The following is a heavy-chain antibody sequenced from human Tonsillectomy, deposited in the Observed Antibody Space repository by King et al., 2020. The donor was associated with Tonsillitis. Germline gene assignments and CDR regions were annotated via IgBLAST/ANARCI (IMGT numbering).Heavy chain of an antibody. D-gene: IGHD1-1*01. Sequence: VQLVQSGGGLVQPGRSLRLSCAVSGCTFGYYAMHWVRQAPGKGLEWVSAINWNSGSIGYSDSVKGRFTISRDNAKNSLYVEMRSLGPEDTALYYCAKECSNDLYYDDGRDVGGQGTTVTVSS. CDR1: GCTFGYYA. J-gene: IGHJ6*02. CDR3: AKECSNDLYYDDGRDV. V-gene: IGHV3-9*01. CDR2: INWNSGSI.